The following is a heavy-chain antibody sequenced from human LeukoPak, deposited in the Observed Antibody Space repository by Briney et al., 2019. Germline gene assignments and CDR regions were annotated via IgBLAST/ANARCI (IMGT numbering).Heavy chain of an antibody. CDR2: INPNSGGT. V-gene: IGHV1-2*02. CDR3: ARGYEKTGYVGSPDC. D-gene: IGHD5-18*01. Sequence: ASVKVSCKASGYTFTGYHMHWVRQAPGQGLEWMGWINPNSGGTNYAQKFQGRVTMTRDTSISTAYMELSRLRSDDTAVYYCARGYEKTGYVGSPDCWGQGTLVTVSS. CDR1: GYTFTGYH. J-gene: IGHJ4*02.